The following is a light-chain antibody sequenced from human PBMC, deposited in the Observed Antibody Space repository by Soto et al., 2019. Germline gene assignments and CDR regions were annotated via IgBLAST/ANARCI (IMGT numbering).Light chain of an antibody. CDR3: SSYTITHIPVI. V-gene: IGLV2-14*01. CDR2: EVS. CDR1: SNDIGGYNY. J-gene: IGLJ2*01. Sequence: QYALTQPASVLGSPGQSITISCTRTSNDIGGYNYVSWYQQHPGEAPKLIIYEVSNRPSGVSNRFSGSKSDNTASLTITGLQAEDEASYYCSSYTITHIPVIFGGGTKVTV.